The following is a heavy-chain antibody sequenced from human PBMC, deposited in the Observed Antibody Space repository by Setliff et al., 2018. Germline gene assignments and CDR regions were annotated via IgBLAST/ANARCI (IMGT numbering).Heavy chain of an antibody. D-gene: IGHD3-22*01. CDR3: SRDVVPYHYEGAFDI. Sequence: ASVKVSCKASGYTFTSHYMHWVRQAPGLGVEWVGTINPSSGRTSYEQKFQGRVTMTRATSSSTVYMNMSSLRSEDTAVYYCSRDVVPYHYEGAFDIWGQGTMVTVSS. CDR1: GYTFTSHY. CDR2: INPSSGRT. V-gene: IGHV1-46*03. J-gene: IGHJ3*02.